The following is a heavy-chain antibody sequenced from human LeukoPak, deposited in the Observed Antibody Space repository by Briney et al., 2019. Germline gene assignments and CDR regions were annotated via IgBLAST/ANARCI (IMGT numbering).Heavy chain of an antibody. Sequence: GGSLRLSCAASGFTFSTYAMSWVRQAPGKGLEWVSAISASGGTTYYVDFVKGRFTISRDNSKNTLYLPMSSLRVEDTAVYYCAKEPREYCSSTSCPNWIDPWGQGTLVTVSS. V-gene: IGHV3-23*01. CDR2: ISASGGTT. CDR1: GFTFSTYA. J-gene: IGHJ5*02. D-gene: IGHD2-2*01. CDR3: AKEPREYCSSTSCPNWIDP.